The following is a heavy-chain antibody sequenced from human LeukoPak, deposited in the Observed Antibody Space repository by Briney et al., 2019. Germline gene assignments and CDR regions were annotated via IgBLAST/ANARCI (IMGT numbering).Heavy chain of an antibody. Sequence: SETLSLTCDVSGDSITSPNWWSWVRQPPGKGLQWIGEIYHSGSTSYNPSLKSRVTIAVDKSRNQFSLKLTSVIAADTAVYYCARVVDTAPYYFDYWGQGTLVTVSS. J-gene: IGHJ4*02. CDR3: ARVVDTAPYYFDY. V-gene: IGHV4-4*02. D-gene: IGHD5-18*01. CDR1: GDSITSPNW. CDR2: IYHSGST.